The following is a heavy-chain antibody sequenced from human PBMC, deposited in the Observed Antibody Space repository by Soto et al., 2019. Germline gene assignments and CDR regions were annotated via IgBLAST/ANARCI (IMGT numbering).Heavy chain of an antibody. V-gene: IGHV4-31*03. Sequence: QVQLQESGPGLVKPSQTLSLTCSVSGVSINSGGYYWSWIRHHPGKGLEWIGYIYYTGHTFYNASLKSRVAMSLDTSNNQFSLKLSSVTAADTAVYYCARGSQLERDALDIWGQGTMVTVSS. CDR2: IYYTGHT. J-gene: IGHJ3*02. D-gene: IGHD1-1*01. CDR3: ARGSQLERDALDI. CDR1: GVSINSGGYY.